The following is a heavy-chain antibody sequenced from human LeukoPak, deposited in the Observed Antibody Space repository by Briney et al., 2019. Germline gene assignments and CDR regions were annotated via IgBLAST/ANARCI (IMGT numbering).Heavy chain of an antibody. Sequence: PSETLSLTCTVSGGSISSCYWSWIRQPPGKGLEWIAYIHYSGSTNYNPSLKSRVTISVDTSKIQFSLKLSSVTAADTAVYYCASGWAYYDYWGQGTLVTVSS. J-gene: IGHJ4*02. V-gene: IGHV4-59*01. CDR1: GGSISSCY. CDR2: IHYSGST. D-gene: IGHD6-19*01. CDR3: ASGWAYYDY.